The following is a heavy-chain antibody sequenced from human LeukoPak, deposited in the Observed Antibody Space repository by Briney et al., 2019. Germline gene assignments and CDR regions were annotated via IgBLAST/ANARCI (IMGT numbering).Heavy chain of an antibody. J-gene: IGHJ5*02. CDR3: ARDSVGASNWSDP. V-gene: IGHV1-46*01. D-gene: IGHD3-10*01. CDR1: GYTFTSHN. Sequence: ASVKVSCTASGYTFTSHNIHWVRQAPGQGLEWMGIINVETGHTANAQKFQGRVTMTRDMSTSTVYMELNSLTSEDTAVYYCARDSVGASNWSDPWGQGTLVTVSS. CDR2: INVETGHT.